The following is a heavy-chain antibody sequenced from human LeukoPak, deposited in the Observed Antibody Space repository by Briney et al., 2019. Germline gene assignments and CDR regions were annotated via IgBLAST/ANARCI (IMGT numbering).Heavy chain of an antibody. D-gene: IGHD6-13*01. CDR3: ARHSSSSWYSRFDY. J-gene: IGHJ4*02. CDR1: GGSISSYY. Sequence: PSETLSLTCTVSGGSISSYYWSWIRQPPGKGLEWIGYIYYSGSTNYNPSLKSRVTISVDTSKNQFSLKLSSVTAADTAVYYCARHSSSSWYSRFDYRGQGTLVTVSS. V-gene: IGHV4-59*01. CDR2: IYYSGST.